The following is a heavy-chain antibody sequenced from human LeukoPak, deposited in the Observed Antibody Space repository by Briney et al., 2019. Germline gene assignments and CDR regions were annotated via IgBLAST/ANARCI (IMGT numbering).Heavy chain of an antibody. CDR2: INPNSGGT. CDR3: ARSRPMVRGVIMRSWWFDP. CDR1: GYTFTSYG. Sequence: GASVKVSCKASGYTFTSYGISWVRQAPGQGLEWMGWINPNSGGTNYAQKFQGRVTMTRDTSISTAYMELSRLRSDDTAVYYCARSRPMVRGVIMRSWWFDPWGQGTLVTVSS. J-gene: IGHJ5*02. V-gene: IGHV1-2*02. D-gene: IGHD3-10*01.